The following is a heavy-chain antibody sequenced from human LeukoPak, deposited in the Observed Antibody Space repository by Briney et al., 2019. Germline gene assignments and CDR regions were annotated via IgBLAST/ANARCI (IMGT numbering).Heavy chain of an antibody. Sequence: ASVKVSCKASGDTFTSYDINWVRQPTGHGLEWMGCINPNSGNTGYAQKFQGRVTMTRNTSISTAYMVLSSLRSEDTAVYYCARTAVAGGSFDYWGQGTLVTVSS. V-gene: IGHV1-8*01. CDR2: INPNSGNT. CDR1: GDTFTSYD. J-gene: IGHJ4*02. CDR3: ARTAVAGGSFDY. D-gene: IGHD6-19*01.